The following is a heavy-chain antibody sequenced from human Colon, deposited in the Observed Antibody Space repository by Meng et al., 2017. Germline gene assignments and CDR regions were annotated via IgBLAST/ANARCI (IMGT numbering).Heavy chain of an antibody. D-gene: IGHD3-10*01. Sequence: GESLKISCAASGFTFSSYAMHWVRQAPGTGLEWVAVISYDGSNKYYADSVQGRFTISRDNSKNTLYLQMNSLRAEDTAVYYCARGDVLQWFGELVGFDYWGQGTLVTVSS. CDR2: ISYDGSNK. CDR1: GFTFSSYA. V-gene: IGHV3-30*04. J-gene: IGHJ4*02. CDR3: ARGDVLQWFGELVGFDY.